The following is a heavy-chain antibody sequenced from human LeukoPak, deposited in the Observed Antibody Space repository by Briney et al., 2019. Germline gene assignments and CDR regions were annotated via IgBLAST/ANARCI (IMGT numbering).Heavy chain of an antibody. CDR3: ARVDTSEYYMDV. J-gene: IGHJ6*03. CDR1: GFTFSRYS. CDR2: IRCSGAYT. D-gene: IGHD2/OR15-2a*01. V-gene: IGHV3-21*01. Sequence: VGSLILSCAASGFTFSRYSMNLVRQAPGKGLEWVAFIRCSGAYTHYADSVKGRVTISRDNHRNSLYLKMDSLRAEDTAVYYCARVDTSEYYMDVWGKGTTVIVSS.